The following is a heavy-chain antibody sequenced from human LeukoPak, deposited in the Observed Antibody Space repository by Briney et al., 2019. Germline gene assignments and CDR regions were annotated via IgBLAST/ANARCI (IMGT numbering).Heavy chain of an antibody. V-gene: IGHV3-23*01. CDR1: GLTFSTSA. CDR3: AKDTYSSSSVTLDY. Sequence: GGSPRLSCAASGLTFSTSAMSWVRQTPGKGLEWVSGISASGGNTYYADSVKGRFTIYRDNSKNTLYLQMNSLRAEDTAEYYCAKDTYSSSSVTLDYWGQGTLVTVSS. CDR2: ISASGGNT. J-gene: IGHJ4*02. D-gene: IGHD6-13*01.